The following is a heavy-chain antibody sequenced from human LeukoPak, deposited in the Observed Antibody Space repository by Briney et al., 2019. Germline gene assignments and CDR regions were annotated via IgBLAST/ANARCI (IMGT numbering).Heavy chain of an antibody. V-gene: IGHV3-30*18. CDR1: GFTFSSYG. CDR3: AKSVYDY. D-gene: IGHD2-8*01. J-gene: IGHJ4*02. Sequence: GGSLRLSCAASGFTFSSYGMHWVRQAPGKGLEWVAVIPYDGSNKYYADSVKGRFTISRDNSKNTLYLQMNSLRAEDTAVYYCAKSVYDYWGQGTLVTVSS. CDR2: IPYDGSNK.